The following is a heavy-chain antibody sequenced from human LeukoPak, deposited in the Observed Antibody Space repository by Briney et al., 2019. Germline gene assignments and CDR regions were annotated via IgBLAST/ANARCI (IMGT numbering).Heavy chain of an antibody. CDR1: GGSISSSSYY. Sequence: SETLSLTCTVSGGSISSSSYYWGWIRQPPGKGLEWIGSIYYSGSTYYNPSLKSRVTISVDTSKNQFSLKLSSVTAADTAVYYCARDGYSGSYLDYWGQGTLVTVSS. V-gene: IGHV4-39*02. CDR2: IYYSGST. D-gene: IGHD1-26*01. CDR3: ARDGYSGSYLDY. J-gene: IGHJ4*02.